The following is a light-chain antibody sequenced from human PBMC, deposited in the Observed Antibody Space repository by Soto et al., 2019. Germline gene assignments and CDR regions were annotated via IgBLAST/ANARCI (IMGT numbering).Light chain of an antibody. CDR3: QQYGSSPPLT. Sequence: EIVLTQSPVTLSLSPGERATLSCRASQSVGSYLAWLQQKPGQAPRLLIYDASSRATGIPDRFSGSGSGTDFTLTISRLEPEDFAVYYCQQYGSSPPLTFGGGTKVDIK. CDR2: DAS. V-gene: IGKV3-20*01. CDR1: QSVGSY. J-gene: IGKJ4*01.